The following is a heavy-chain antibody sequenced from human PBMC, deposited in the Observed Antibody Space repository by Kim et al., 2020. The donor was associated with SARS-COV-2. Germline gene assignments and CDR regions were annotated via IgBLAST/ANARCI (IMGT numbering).Heavy chain of an antibody. J-gene: IGHJ6*02. D-gene: IGHD1-20*01. Sequence: ASVKVSCKASGYTFTSYAMNWVRQAPGQGLEWMGWINTNTGNPTYAQGFTGRVVFSLDTSVSTAYLQISSLKAEDTAVYYCASNNWNDDYCYGMDVWGQGTTVTVSS. CDR2: INTNTGNP. CDR1: GYTFTSYA. CDR3: ASNNWNDDYCYGMDV. V-gene: IGHV7-4-1*02.